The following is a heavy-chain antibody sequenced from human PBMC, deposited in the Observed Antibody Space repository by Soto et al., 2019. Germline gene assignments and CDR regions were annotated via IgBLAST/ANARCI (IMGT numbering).Heavy chain of an antibody. CDR2: IGTDGNT. CDR1: GCTFNSYA. D-gene: IGHD2-2*01. J-gene: IGHJ4*01. Sequence: PVGSLRRSCSASGCTFNSYAMNWVRQAPGKGLAWVSAIGTDGNTYYANSVKGRFTISRDNSRTTLYLQMNSLRVEDTALYYCVRKYPGTRPFDYWGQGTLVTVS. V-gene: IGHV3-23*01. CDR3: VRKYPGTRPFDY.